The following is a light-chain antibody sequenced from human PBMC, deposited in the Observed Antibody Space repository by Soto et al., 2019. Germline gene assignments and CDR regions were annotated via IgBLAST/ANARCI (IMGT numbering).Light chain of an antibody. CDR1: SSNIGAGYD. J-gene: IGLJ2*01. Sequence: QSVLTQPPSVSGAPGQRVTISCTGSSSNIGAGYDVHWYQQLPGRAPKLLIYGNTNRPSGVPDRFSGSKSCTSASLAITGLQAEDEADYYCLSFDSSLSVVFGGGTTVTVL. CDR2: GNT. CDR3: LSFDSSLSVV. V-gene: IGLV1-40*01.